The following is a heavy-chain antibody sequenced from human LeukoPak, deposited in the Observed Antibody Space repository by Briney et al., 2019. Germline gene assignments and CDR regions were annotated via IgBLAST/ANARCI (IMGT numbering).Heavy chain of an antibody. D-gene: IGHD6-13*01. Sequence: PGGSLRLSCAASGFTFSSYWMHWVRQAPGKGLEYVSAISSNGGSTYYADSVKGRFTISRDNSKNTLYLQMSSLRAEDTAVYYCVKARYSSSWYELDYWGQGTLVTVSS. V-gene: IGHV3-64D*06. CDR3: VKARYSSSWYELDY. CDR2: ISSNGGST. CDR1: GFTFSSYW. J-gene: IGHJ4*02.